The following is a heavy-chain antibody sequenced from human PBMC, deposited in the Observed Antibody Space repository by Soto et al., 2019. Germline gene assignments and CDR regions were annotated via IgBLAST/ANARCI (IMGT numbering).Heavy chain of an antibody. CDR1: GFSFSSYG. CDR3: AKDRRQLSALDM. CDR2: ISNDVNRK. Sequence: SLRLSCAASGFSFSSYGMHWVRQAPGRGLEWVTVISNDVNRKYYGESVKGRFSVSRDNDKDTLYLQMNGLRPEDTGVYYCAKDRRQLSALDMWGQGTTVTVSS. D-gene: IGHD6-6*01. J-gene: IGHJ3*02. V-gene: IGHV3-30*18.